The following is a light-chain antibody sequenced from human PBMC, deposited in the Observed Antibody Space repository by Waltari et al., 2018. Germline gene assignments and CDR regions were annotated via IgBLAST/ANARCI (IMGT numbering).Light chain of an antibody. Sequence: QSALTQPASVSGSPGQSITISCTGTSSDVGGYNYVSWYQQHPGKAPKLLIYDVSNLPSGVSNRFSGPKSGNTASRTISGLQAEDEADYYCSSYTSSSTLWVFGGGTKLTVL. CDR2: DVS. CDR1: SSDVGGYNY. J-gene: IGLJ3*02. CDR3: SSYTSSSTLWV. V-gene: IGLV2-14*03.